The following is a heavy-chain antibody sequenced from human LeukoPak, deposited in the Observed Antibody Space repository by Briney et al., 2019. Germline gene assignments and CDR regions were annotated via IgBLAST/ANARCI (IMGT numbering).Heavy chain of an antibody. J-gene: IGHJ6*02. CDR1: GGSISSYY. D-gene: IGHD3-9*01. CDR3: ARGNYDILTGYYFYYYGMHV. Sequence: SETLSLTCTVSGGSISSYYWSWIRQPPRKGLEWIGYIYYSGSTNYNPSLKSRGTISVDTSENQLSLTRSSVTAADTAVYSCARGNYDILTGYYFYYYGMHVWGQGTTVSVSS. V-gene: IGHV4-59*01. CDR2: IYYSGST.